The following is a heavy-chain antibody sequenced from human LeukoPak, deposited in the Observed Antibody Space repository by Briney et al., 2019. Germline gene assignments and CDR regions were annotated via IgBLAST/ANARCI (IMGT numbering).Heavy chain of an antibody. CDR2: FDPEDGET. D-gene: IGHD2-2*01. CDR1: GYTLTELS. J-gene: IGHJ6*02. CDR3: ATEGTSFNLFYYYGMDV. Sequence: GASVKVSCKVSGYTLTELSMHWVRQAPGKGLEWMGGFDPEDGETIYAQKFQGRDTMTEDTSTDTAYMELSSLRSEDTAVYYCATEGTSFNLFYYYGMDVWGQGTTVTVSS. V-gene: IGHV1-24*01.